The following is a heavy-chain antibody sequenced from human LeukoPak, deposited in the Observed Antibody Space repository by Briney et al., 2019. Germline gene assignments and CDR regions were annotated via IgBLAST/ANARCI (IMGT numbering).Heavy chain of an antibody. CDR1: GFTFSSYS. V-gene: IGHV3-21*06. CDR2: IGGGSSDT. CDR3: TRDMSSSSRHALDH. J-gene: IGHJ4*02. Sequence: GGSLRLSCAASGFTFSSYSMDWVRQAPGKGLEWVSYIGGGSSDTHYADSVKGRFTMSRDSAKNSVYLEMNSLRVEDTAVYYCTRDMSSSSRHALDHWGQGILVTVSS. D-gene: IGHD6-13*01.